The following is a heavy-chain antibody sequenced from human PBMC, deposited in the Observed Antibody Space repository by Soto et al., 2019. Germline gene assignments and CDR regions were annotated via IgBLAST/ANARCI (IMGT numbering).Heavy chain of an antibody. V-gene: IGHV4-4*02. Sequence: QVQLQESGPGLVKPSGTLSLTCAVSGGSISSSNWWSWVRQPPGKGLEWIGEIYHSGSTNYNPSLQSRVTISVDQSKNQFSLKLRSVTAADTAVYYCSCSGGSSRDAYGMDVWGQGTTVTVSS. J-gene: IGHJ6*02. CDR2: IYHSGST. CDR3: SCSGGSSRDAYGMDV. CDR1: GGSISSSNW. D-gene: IGHD2-15*01.